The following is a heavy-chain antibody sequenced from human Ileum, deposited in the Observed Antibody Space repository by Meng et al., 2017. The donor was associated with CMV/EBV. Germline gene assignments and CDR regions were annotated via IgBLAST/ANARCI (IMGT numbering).Heavy chain of an antibody. D-gene: IGHD2-2*01. Sequence: GGSLRLSCAASGFTFSSYGMSWVRQAPGKGLEWVSSISGSGDGAYYADSVKGRLTISRDNSKNTVYLQMDSLKAGDTAVYYCARDSGPDCSSSSCTHWFDHWGQGTRVTVSS. CDR2: ISGSGDGA. V-gene: IGHV3-23*01. J-gene: IGHJ5*02. CDR1: GFTFSSYG. CDR3: ARDSGPDCSSSSCTHWFDH.